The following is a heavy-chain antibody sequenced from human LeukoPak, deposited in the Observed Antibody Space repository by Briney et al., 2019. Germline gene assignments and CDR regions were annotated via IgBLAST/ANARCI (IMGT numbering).Heavy chain of an antibody. CDR2: INHSGST. D-gene: IGHD4-17*01. CDR1: GGSFSGYQ. Sequence: PSETLSLTCAVYGGSFSGYQWSWIRQPPGKGLEWIGEINHSGSTNYNPSLKSRVTISVDTSKNQFSLKLSSVTAADTAVYYCASYGVSSWYFDLWGRGTLVTVSS. J-gene: IGHJ2*01. V-gene: IGHV4-34*01. CDR3: ASYGVSSWYFDL.